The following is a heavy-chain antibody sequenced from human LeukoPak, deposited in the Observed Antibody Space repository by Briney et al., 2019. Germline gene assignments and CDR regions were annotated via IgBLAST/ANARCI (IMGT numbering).Heavy chain of an antibody. CDR1: GGTFSSYA. CDR2: IIPILGIA. Sequence: ASVKVSCKASGGTFSSYAISWVRQAPGQGLEWMGRIIPILGIANYAQKFQGRVTITADKSTSTVYMELSSLRSEDTAVYYCARFYCSSTSCYLSGWFDPWGQGTLVTVSS. CDR3: ARFYCSSTSCYLSGWFDP. V-gene: IGHV1-69*04. D-gene: IGHD2-2*01. J-gene: IGHJ5*02.